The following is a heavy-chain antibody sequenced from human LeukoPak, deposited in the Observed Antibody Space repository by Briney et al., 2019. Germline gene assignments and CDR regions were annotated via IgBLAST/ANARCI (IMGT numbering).Heavy chain of an antibody. J-gene: IGHJ4*02. Sequence: PGGSLRLSCAASGFTFSGHWMSWVRQAPGKELEWVANINQGGSDKYYVDSVKGRFTISRDNANNLLYLQMNSLRGEDTAVYYCTRDRSRAEDDWGQGTLVTVSS. CDR1: GFTFSGHW. D-gene: IGHD1-14*01. CDR3: TRDRSRAEDD. V-gene: IGHV3-7*01. CDR2: INQGGSDK.